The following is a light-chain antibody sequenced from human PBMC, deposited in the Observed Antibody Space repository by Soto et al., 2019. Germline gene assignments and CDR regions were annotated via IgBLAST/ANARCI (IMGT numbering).Light chain of an antibody. CDR3: GSYTGGKYVI. J-gene: IGLJ2*01. CDR1: SSDVGAYDY. Sequence: QSALTQPASVSGSPGQSIAISCTGTSSDVGAYDYVSWYQQHPGKAPKVMVFDVNHRPSGVSNRFSGSKSGNTASLTITGLQAEDEADYYCGSYTGGKYVIFGGGTKLTVL. V-gene: IGLV2-14*03. CDR2: DVN.